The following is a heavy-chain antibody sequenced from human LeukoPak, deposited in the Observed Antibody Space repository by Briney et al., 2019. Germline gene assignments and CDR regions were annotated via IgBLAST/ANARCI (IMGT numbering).Heavy chain of an antibody. D-gene: IGHD1-26*01. CDR3: AKAAGSYYPSDAFDI. CDR1: GFTFDDYA. J-gene: IGHJ3*02. V-gene: IGHV3-9*01. Sequence: PGRSLRLSCAASGFTFDDYAMHWVRQAPGKGLEWVSGISWNSGSIVYADSVKGRFTISRDNAKNSLYLQMNSLRAEDTALYYCAKAAGSYYPSDAFDIWGQGTMVTVSS. CDR2: ISWNSGSI.